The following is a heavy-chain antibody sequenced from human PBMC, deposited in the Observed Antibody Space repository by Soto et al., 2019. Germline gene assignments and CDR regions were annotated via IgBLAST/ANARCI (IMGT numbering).Heavy chain of an antibody. CDR3: ARFTSGGRGLDAFDI. CDR2: IYYSGST. D-gene: IGHD2-8*02. J-gene: IGHJ3*02. CDR1: GDSVTSHY. V-gene: IGHV4-59*08. Sequence: SETLSLTCSFSGDSVTSHYLTWIRQSPEKGLEWIGYIYYSGSTNYNPSLKSRVTISVDTSKNQFSLKLSSVTAADTAVYYCARFTSGGRGLDAFDIWGQGTMVTVSS.